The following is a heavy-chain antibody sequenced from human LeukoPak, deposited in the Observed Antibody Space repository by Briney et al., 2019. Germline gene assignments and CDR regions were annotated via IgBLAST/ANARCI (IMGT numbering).Heavy chain of an antibody. V-gene: IGHV1-2*02. CDR1: GYTFSDYH. CDR2: INPNSDDT. D-gene: IGHD4-17*01. CDR3: ARARRTRNIYGDYVFLFDY. J-gene: IGHJ4*02. Sequence: ASVKVSCKASGYTFSDYHMHWVRQAPGQGLEWMGWINPNSDDTKYAQKFRGRVTMTRDTSITTAYMDLYSLTSDDTALYYCARARRTRNIYGDYVFLFDYWGQGTLVTVSS.